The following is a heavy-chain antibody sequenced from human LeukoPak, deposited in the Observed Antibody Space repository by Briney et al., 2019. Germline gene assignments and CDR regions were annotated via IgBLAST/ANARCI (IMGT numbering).Heavy chain of an antibody. CDR2: IYYSGST. CDR1: GGSISSYY. D-gene: IGHD2-15*01. J-gene: IGHJ3*02. V-gene: IGHV4-59*01. CDR3: ASSGVVVAANDAFDI. Sequence: PSETLSLTCTVSGGSISSYYWSWIRQLPGKGLEWIGYIYYSGSTNYNPSLKSRVTISVDTSKNQFSLKLSSVTAADTAVYYCASSGVVVAANDAFDIWGQGTMVTVSS.